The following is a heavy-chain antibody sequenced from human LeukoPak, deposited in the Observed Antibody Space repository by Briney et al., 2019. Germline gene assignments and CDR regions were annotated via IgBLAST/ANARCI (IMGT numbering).Heavy chain of an antibody. V-gene: IGHV3-53*01. D-gene: IGHD1-14*01. CDR2: IYSGGST. J-gene: IGHJ4*02. Sequence: GGSLRLSCAASGFTVSSNYMSWVRQAPGKGLEWVSVIYSGGSTYYADSVKGRFTISRDNSKNTLYLQMNSLRAEDTAVYYCARDTGPYSPWGGNQGFDYWGQGTLVTVPS. CDR1: GFTVSSNY. CDR3: ARDTGPYSPWGGNQGFDY.